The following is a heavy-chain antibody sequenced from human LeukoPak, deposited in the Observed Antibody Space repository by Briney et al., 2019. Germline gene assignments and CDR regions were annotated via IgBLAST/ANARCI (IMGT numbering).Heavy chain of an antibody. J-gene: IGHJ5*02. D-gene: IGHD3-22*01. CDR2: IIPIFGTA. Sequence: SVKVSCKASGGTFSSYAISWVRQAPGQGLEWMGGIIPIFGTANYAQKFQGRVTITADKSTSTAYMELSSLRSDDTAVYYCTSDTYYYDSTGLGHWFDPWGQGTLVTVSS. CDR3: TSDTYYYDSTGLGHWFDP. CDR1: GGTFSSYA. V-gene: IGHV1-69*06.